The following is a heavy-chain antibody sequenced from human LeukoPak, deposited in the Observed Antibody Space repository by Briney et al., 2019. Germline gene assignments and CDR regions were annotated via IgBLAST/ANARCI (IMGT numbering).Heavy chain of an antibody. Sequence: GGSLRLSCAASGFTFSSYSMNWVRQAPGKGLEWVASISSSSSYIYYADSVKGRFTISRDNAKNSLYLQMNSLRAEDTAVYYCARDLQSIFGVVSSFDYWGQGTLVTVSS. V-gene: IGHV3-21*01. J-gene: IGHJ4*02. CDR2: ISSSSSYI. CDR3: ARDLQSIFGVVSSFDY. D-gene: IGHD3-3*01. CDR1: GFTFSSYS.